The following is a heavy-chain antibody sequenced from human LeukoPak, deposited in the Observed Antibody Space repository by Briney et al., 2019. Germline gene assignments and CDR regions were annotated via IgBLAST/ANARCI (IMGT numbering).Heavy chain of an antibody. CDR2: ISGSSYYI. Sequence: GGSLRLSCAASGFTLSSYTMNWVRQAPGKGLEWVSSISGSSYYIYYADSVKGRFTISRDTSKNTLYLQMNSLRPEDTAVFYCARAAHRGFSFDYWGQGTLVTVSS. V-gene: IGHV3-21*01. CDR1: GFTLSSYT. CDR3: ARAAHRGFSFDY. J-gene: IGHJ4*02. D-gene: IGHD3-10*01.